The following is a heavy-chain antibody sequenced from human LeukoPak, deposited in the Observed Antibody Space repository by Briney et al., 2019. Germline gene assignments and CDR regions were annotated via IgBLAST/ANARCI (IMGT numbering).Heavy chain of an antibody. CDR2: IYQSGST. D-gene: IGHD3-3*02. CDR3: ARGNVALGETYYFDY. J-gene: IGHJ4*02. V-gene: IGHV4-4*02. CDR1: GDSISSCDL. Sequence: AETLTLTCAVSGDSISSCDLWRVVRDPPPKLREVIGEIYQSGSTNYNTSLKSRVTISVDKSKNQFSLKLSSVTAADAAVYYCARGNVALGETYYFDYWGQGTLVTVSS.